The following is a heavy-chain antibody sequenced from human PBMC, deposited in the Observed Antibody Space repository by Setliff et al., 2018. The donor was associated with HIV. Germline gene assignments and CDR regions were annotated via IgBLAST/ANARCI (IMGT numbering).Heavy chain of an antibody. V-gene: IGHV4-34*01. CDR2: INHGGST. CDR1: GGSFSGNY. CDR3: ARASGDTTKFVNYYYYYMDV. Sequence: LSLTCAVYGGSFSGNYWSWIRQPPGKGLEWIGDINHGGSTNYNPSLKSRVTISVDMSKNQISLKLSSVTAADTAVYYCARASGDTTKFVNYYYYYMDVWGKGTTVTVSS. D-gene: IGHD6-19*01. J-gene: IGHJ6*03.